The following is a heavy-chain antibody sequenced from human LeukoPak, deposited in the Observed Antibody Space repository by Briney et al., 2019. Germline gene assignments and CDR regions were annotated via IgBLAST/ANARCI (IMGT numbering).Heavy chain of an antibody. CDR3: ARERSSGFGSYDAFDI. D-gene: IGHD3-10*01. V-gene: IGHV1-18*01. CDR2: ISAYNGNT. J-gene: IGHJ3*02. Sequence: VASVKVSCKASGYTFTSYGISWVRQAPGQGLEWMGWISAYNGNTNYAQKLQGRVTMTTDTSTSTAYMELRSLRSEDTAVYYCARERSSGFGSYDAFDIWGQGTMVTVSS. CDR1: GYTFTSYG.